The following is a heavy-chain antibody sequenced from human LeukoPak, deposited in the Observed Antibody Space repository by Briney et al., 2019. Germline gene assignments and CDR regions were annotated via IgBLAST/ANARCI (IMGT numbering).Heavy chain of an antibody. J-gene: IGHJ6*03. V-gene: IGHV1-69*05. CDR3: ARSRGSWLYYYYMDV. CDR2: IIPIFGTA. Sequence: SVKVSCKASGGTFSSYAISWVRQAPGQGLEWMGGIIPIFGTANYAQKFQGRVTTTTDESTSTAYMELSSLRSEDTAVYYCARSRGSWLYYYYMDVWGKGTTVTVSS. CDR1: GGTFSSYA. D-gene: IGHD1-26*01.